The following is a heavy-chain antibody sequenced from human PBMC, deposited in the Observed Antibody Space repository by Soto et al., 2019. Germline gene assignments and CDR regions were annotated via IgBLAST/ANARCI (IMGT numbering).Heavy chain of an antibody. CDR3: AREDCSGGSCSGFDY. J-gene: IGHJ4*02. Sequence: QVQLVESGGGLVKPGGSLRLSCAASGFTFSDYYMSWIRQAPGKGLEWVAYISSSSSYTNYADSVKGRFTISRDNAKNSLYLQMNSLRAEDTAVYYWAREDCSGGSCSGFDYWGQGTLVTVSS. D-gene: IGHD2-15*01. V-gene: IGHV3-11*05. CDR2: ISSSSSYT. CDR1: GFTFSDYY.